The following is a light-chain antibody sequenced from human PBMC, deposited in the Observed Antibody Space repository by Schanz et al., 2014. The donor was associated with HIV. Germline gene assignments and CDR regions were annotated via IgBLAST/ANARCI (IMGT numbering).Light chain of an antibody. CDR1: SMAFSSSNF. Sequence: QSALTQPTSVSGSPGQSITISCTGASMAFSSSNFVSWYQQHPGEAPRLIIYDVTSRPSGISTRFSASKSGDTASLTISGLQSEDEGDYYCCSYTTTSTYVFGAGTKLTVL. CDR3: CSYTTTSTYV. CDR2: DVT. V-gene: IGLV2-14*03. J-gene: IGLJ1*01.